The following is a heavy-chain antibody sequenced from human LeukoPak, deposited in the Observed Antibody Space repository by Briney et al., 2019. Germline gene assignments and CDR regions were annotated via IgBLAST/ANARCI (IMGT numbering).Heavy chain of an antibody. CDR3: ARGPKGDAFDI. CDR1: GCTFSSYA. J-gene: IGHJ3*02. CDR2: INPIFGTA. V-gene: IGHV1-69*05. Sequence: ASVKVSCMASGCTFSSYAISWVRQAPGQGREWVGRINPIFGTAKYAQKFQGRVTTTTDESTSTADKELSSLRSEDTAVYYCARGPKGDAFDIWGQGTMVTVSS.